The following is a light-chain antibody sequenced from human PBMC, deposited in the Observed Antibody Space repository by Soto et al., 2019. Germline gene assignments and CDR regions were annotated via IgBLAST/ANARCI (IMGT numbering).Light chain of an antibody. Sequence: DIQMTQSPSSVSASVGDRVTITCRASQGSRWLVWYQQKPGKAPKFLISAASSLQSGVPSRFSGSGSGTDFSLTISSLQTEYFATYFCQQASSWPLTFVGGTRVEIK. CDR2: AAS. V-gene: IGKV1-12*01. J-gene: IGKJ4*01. CDR3: QQASSWPLT. CDR1: QGSRW.